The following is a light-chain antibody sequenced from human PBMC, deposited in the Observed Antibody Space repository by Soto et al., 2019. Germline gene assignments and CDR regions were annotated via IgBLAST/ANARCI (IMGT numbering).Light chain of an antibody. Sequence: DIQMTQSPSTLSASVGDRVTITCRASQSISSWLAWYQQKPGKAPKLLIYKASSLESGVPSRFSGSGSGTEFTLTISSLQPDDFAPYYCQQYNSYSRGAFGQGTKVEIK. CDR3: QQYNSYSRGA. CDR2: KAS. V-gene: IGKV1-5*03. CDR1: QSISSW. J-gene: IGKJ1*01.